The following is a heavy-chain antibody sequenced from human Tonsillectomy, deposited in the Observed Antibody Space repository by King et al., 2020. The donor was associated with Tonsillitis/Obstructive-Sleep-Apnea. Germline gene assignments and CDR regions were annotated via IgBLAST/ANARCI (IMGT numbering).Heavy chain of an antibody. CDR1: GLTVSSYY. CDR3: ARYSSGWCFDY. D-gene: IGHD6-19*01. CDR2: IYSGGNT. Sequence: VQLVESGGGLIQPGGSLRLSCAASGLTVSSYYITWVRQAPGKGLEWVSVIYSGGNTYYADSVKGRFTISRDNSKNTLYLQMNSLRAEDTAVYYCARYSSGWCFDYWGQGTLVTVSS. J-gene: IGHJ4*02. V-gene: IGHV3-53*01.